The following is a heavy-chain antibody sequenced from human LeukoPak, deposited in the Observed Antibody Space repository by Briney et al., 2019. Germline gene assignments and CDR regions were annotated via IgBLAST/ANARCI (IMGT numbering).Heavy chain of an antibody. Sequence: SETLPLTCAVYGGSFSGYYWSWIRQPPGKGLEWIGEINHSGSTNYNPSLKSRVTISVDTSKNQFSLQLNPVTPEDTAVYYCARASGYDFWSGYTPSWDYWSQGTLVTVSS. J-gene: IGHJ4*02. V-gene: IGHV4-34*01. CDR3: ARASGYDFWSGYTPSWDY. CDR1: GGSFSGYY. D-gene: IGHD3-3*01. CDR2: INHSGST.